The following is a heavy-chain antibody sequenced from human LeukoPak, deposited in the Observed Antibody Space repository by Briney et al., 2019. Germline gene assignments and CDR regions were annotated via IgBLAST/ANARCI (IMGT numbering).Heavy chain of an antibody. J-gene: IGHJ4*02. V-gene: IGHV4-34*01. Sequence: SETLSLTCAVYGGSFSGYYWSWIRQPPGQGLEWIGEINHSGSTNYNPSLKSRVTISVDTSKNQFSLKLSSVTAADTAVYYCARGDQLLSRYYFDYWGQGTLVTVSS. CDR1: GGSFSGYY. CDR3: ARGDQLLSRYYFDY. D-gene: IGHD2-2*01. CDR2: INHSGST.